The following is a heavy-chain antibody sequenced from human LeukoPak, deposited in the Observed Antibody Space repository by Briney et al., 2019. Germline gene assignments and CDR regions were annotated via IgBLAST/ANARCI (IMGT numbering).Heavy chain of an antibody. Sequence: PGGSLRLSCAASGLTFSNYAMSWVRQAPGKGLEWVSTISGRGGNIFYADSVKGRFTISRDNSKQTLYLQMNSLRAEDTAVYYCAKYYGSGSYSSNFLDFDFWGQGTLVTVSS. CDR1: GLTFSNYA. CDR3: AKYYGSGSYSSNFLDFDF. J-gene: IGHJ4*02. V-gene: IGHV3-23*01. D-gene: IGHD3-10*01. CDR2: ISGRGGNI.